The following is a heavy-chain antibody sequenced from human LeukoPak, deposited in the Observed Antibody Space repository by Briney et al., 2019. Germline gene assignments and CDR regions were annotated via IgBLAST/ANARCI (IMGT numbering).Heavy chain of an antibody. Sequence: PSETLSLTCAVYGGSLSGYYWSWIRQPPGKGLEWIGEINHSGSTNYNPSLKSRVTISVDTSKNQFSLKLSSVTAADTAVYYCARGRGDYIWGSYRYYVSYYFDYWGQGTLATVSS. CDR1: GGSLSGYY. CDR3: ARGRGDYIWGSYRYYVSYYFDY. V-gene: IGHV4-34*01. J-gene: IGHJ4*02. D-gene: IGHD3-16*02. CDR2: INHSGST.